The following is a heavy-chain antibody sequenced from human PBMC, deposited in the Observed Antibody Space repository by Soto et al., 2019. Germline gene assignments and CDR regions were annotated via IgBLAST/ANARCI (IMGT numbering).Heavy chain of an antibody. J-gene: IGHJ4*02. Sequence: PWGSLRISCASSGFTFSIYNMNWVRQAPGKGLEWVSSISRGSSYIFYADSVKGRFTISRDNAKNSLYLQMNSLRAEDTAVYYCAQTYYDFWTGYYPIDYWGQGTLVTVSS. D-gene: IGHD3-3*01. V-gene: IGHV3-21*01. CDR2: ISRGSSYI. CDR3: AQTYYDFWTGYYPIDY. CDR1: GFTFSIYN.